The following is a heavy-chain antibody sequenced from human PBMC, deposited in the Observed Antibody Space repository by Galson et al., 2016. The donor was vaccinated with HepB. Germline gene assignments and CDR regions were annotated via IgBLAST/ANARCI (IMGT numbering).Heavy chain of an antibody. D-gene: IGHD6-19*01. CDR1: GFTFSSYR. CDR3: ARDVARGQWLPQGY. V-gene: IGHV3-21*01. CDR2: ISSSETNI. Sequence: SLRLSCAASGFTFSSYRMNWVRQAPGKGLEWVSSISSSETNIYYADSVKGRFTISKDNAKNSLYLQMNSLRVEDTAVYYCARDVARGQWLPQGYWGQGTLVTVSS. J-gene: IGHJ4*02.